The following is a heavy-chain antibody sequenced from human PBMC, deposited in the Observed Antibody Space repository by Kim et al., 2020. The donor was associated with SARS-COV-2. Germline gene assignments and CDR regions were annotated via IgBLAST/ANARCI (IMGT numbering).Heavy chain of an antibody. Sequence: SETLSLTCTVSGGSISSGGYYWSWIRQHPGKGLEWIGYIYYSGSTYYNPSLKSRVTISVDTSKNQFSLKLSSVTAADTAVYYCARVNSGELLATVDYWGQGTLVTVSS. CDR1: GGSISSGGYY. D-gene: IGHD1-26*01. CDR3: ARVNSGELLATVDY. V-gene: IGHV4-31*03. J-gene: IGHJ4*02. CDR2: IYYSGST.